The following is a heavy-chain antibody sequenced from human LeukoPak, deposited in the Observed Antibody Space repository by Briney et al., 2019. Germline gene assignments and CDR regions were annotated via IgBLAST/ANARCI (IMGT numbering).Heavy chain of an antibody. CDR3: ASGYDFWSAYYGDVFDI. V-gene: IGHV3-21*01. Sequence: GGSLRLSCAASGFTFSSYSMNWVRQAPGKGLEWVSSISSSSSYIYYADSVKGRFTISRDNAKNSLYLQMNSLRAEDTAVYYCASGYDFWSAYYGDVFDIWGQGTMVTVSS. J-gene: IGHJ3*02. CDR2: ISSSSSYI. CDR1: GFTFSSYS. D-gene: IGHD3-3*01.